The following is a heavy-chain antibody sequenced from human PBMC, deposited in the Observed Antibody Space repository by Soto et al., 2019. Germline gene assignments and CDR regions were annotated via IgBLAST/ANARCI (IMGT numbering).Heavy chain of an antibody. CDR1: GGSVTSGNYY. D-gene: IGHD2-21*02. J-gene: IGHJ4*02. CDR3: ARGPVVTPFVDY. Sequence: SETLSLTCTVSGGSVTSGNYYWSWIRQPPGKGLEWIGHLYYSGSTKYNPSLKSRVTISVDASKNQFSLKVSSVTAADTAVYFCARGPVVTPFVDYWGQGTLVTVSS. V-gene: IGHV4-61*01. CDR2: LYYSGST.